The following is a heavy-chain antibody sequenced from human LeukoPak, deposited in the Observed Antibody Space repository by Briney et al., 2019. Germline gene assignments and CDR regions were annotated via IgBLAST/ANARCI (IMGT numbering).Heavy chain of an antibody. CDR1: GGSISSGGYY. Sequence: SSETLSLTCTVSGGSISSGGYYWSWIRQHPGKGLEWIGYIRYSESTYYNPSPKSRVSISVDPSENQFSLTLSSVTAADTAVYFCPRDGSTRSLYLWGQGTLVTVSS. D-gene: IGHD1-1*01. V-gene: IGHV4-31*03. J-gene: IGHJ4*02. CDR2: IRYSEST. CDR3: PRDGSTRSLYL.